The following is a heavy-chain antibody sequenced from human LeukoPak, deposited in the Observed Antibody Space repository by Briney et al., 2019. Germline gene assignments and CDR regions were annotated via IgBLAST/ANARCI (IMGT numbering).Heavy chain of an antibody. CDR3: ASSVLFRYWFDP. V-gene: IGHV4-30-2*01. D-gene: IGHD3-10*02. Sequence: PSQTLSLTCAVSGGSISSGGYSWSWIRQPPGKGLEWIGYIYHSGSTYYNPSLKSRVTISVDRSKNQFSLKLSSVTAADTAVYYCASSVLFRYWFDPWGQGTLVTVSS. CDR1: GGSISSGGYS. J-gene: IGHJ5*02. CDR2: IYHSGST.